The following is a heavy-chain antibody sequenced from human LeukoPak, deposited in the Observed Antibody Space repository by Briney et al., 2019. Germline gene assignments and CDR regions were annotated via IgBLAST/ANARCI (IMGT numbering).Heavy chain of an antibody. CDR2: IYTSGST. CDR3: ARDYKFYCTNGVCYTYYFDY. Sequence: SETLSLTCTVSGGSIYSYYWSWIRQPAGKGLEWIGRIYTSGSTNYNPSLKSRVAMSVDTSKNQFSLRLTSVTAADTAVYYCARDYKFYCTNGVCYTYYFDYWGQGTLVTVSS. J-gene: IGHJ4*02. CDR1: GGSIYSYY. D-gene: IGHD2-8*01. V-gene: IGHV4-4*07.